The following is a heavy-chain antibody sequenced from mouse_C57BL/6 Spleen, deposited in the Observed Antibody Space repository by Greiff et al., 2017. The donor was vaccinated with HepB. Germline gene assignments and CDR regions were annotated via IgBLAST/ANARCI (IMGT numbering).Heavy chain of an antibody. J-gene: IGHJ1*03. CDR1: GYTFTDYN. CDR2: INPNNGGT. CDR3: ARHFYYGKNWYVDV. V-gene: IGHV1-18*01. D-gene: IGHD1-1*01. Sequence: VQLQQSGPELVKPGASVKIPCKASGYTFTDYNMDWVKQSHGKSLEWIGDINPNNGGTIYNQKFKGKATLTVDKSSSTAYMELRSLTSEDTAVYYCARHFYYGKNWYVDVWGTGTTVTVSS.